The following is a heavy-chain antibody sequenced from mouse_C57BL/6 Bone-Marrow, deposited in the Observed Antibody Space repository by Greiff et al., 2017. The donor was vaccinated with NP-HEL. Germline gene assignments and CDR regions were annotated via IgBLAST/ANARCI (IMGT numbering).Heavy chain of an antibody. J-gene: IGHJ2*01. V-gene: IGHV1-63*01. CDR1: GYTFTNYW. CDR2: IYPGGGYT. Sequence: VKLMESGAELVRPGTSVKMSCKASGYTFTNYWIGWAKQRPGHGLEWIGDIYPGGGYTNYNEKFKGKATLTADKSSSTAYMQFSSLTSEDSAIYYCARRGSSYPYWGQGTTLTVSS. D-gene: IGHD1-1*01. CDR3: ARRGSSYPY.